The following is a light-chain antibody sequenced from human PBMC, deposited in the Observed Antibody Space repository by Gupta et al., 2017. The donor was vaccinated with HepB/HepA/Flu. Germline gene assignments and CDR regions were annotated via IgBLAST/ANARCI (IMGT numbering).Light chain of an antibody. CDR2: DVS. CDR3: SSLTDTGALVI. CDR1: SSDVGGYNH. Sequence: QSALPQPASVSGSPGQSTTISCTGTSSDVGGYNHVSWYQQHPGKAPKLLILDVSNRPSGVSYRFSGSKSGNTASLTIPGLQAEDEADYHCSSLTDTGALVIFGGGTKVTVL. V-gene: IGLV2-14*01. J-gene: IGLJ2*01.